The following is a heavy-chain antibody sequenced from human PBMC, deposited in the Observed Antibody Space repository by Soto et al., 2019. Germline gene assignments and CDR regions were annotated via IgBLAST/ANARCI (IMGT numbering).Heavy chain of an antibody. V-gene: IGHV4-59*01. CDR2: IYYSGST. D-gene: IGHD3-9*01. Sequence: QVQLQESGPGLVKPSETLSLTCTVSGGSISSYYWSWIRQPPGKGLEWIGYIYYSGSTNYNPSLKSRVTISVDTSKNQFSLKLSSVTAADTAVYYCARDTMVLRYFEGSEGGLSGYYYYGMDVWGQGTTVTVSS. CDR3: ARDTMVLRYFEGSEGGLSGYYYYGMDV. J-gene: IGHJ6*02. CDR1: GGSISSYY.